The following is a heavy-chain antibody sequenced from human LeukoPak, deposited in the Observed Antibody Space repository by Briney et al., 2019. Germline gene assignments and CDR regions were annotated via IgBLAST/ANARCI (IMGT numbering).Heavy chain of an antibody. V-gene: IGHV3-33*06. CDR2: RRYDGSNQ. D-gene: IGHD6-19*01. Sequence: GRSLRLSCVASGFTFSNYGMHWVRQAPGKGLEWVALRRYDGSNQYYADSVKGRFTISRDNSKNTLYLQMNSLRAEDTAVYYCANSRYSSGYYFDYWGQGTLVTVSS. CDR3: ANSRYSSGYYFDY. CDR1: GFTFSNYG. J-gene: IGHJ4*02.